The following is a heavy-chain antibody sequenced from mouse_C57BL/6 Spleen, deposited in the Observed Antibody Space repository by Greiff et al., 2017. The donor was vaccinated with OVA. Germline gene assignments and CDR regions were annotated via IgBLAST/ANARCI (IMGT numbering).Heavy chain of an antibody. Sequence: VQLQQSGAELVKPGASVKLSCTASGFNIKDYYMHWVKQRTEQGLEWIGRIDPEDGETKHAPKFQGKATITADTSSNTAYLQLSSLTSEDTAVYYCAFYYYGSSPYAMDYWGQGTSVTVSS. J-gene: IGHJ4*01. CDR3: AFYYYGSSPYAMDY. CDR2: IDPEDGET. V-gene: IGHV14-2*01. D-gene: IGHD1-1*01. CDR1: GFNIKDYY.